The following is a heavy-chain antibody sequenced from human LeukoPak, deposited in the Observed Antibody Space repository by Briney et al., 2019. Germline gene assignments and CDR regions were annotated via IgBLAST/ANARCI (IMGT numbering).Heavy chain of an antibody. D-gene: IGHD6-19*01. J-gene: IGHJ4*02. CDR2: ISSSSSYI. Sequence: PGGSLRLSCAASGFTFSSYSMNWVRQAPGKGLEWVSSISSSSSYIYYADSVKGRFTISRDNAKSSLYLQMNSLRAEDTAVYYCARAVAGTELGVYWGQGTLVTVSS. CDR3: ARAVAGTELGVY. V-gene: IGHV3-21*01. CDR1: GFTFSSYS.